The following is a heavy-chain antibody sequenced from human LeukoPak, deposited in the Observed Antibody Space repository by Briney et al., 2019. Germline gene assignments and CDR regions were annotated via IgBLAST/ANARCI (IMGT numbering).Heavy chain of an antibody. CDR2: ISSSSSYI. J-gene: IGHJ3*02. D-gene: IGHD2-2*01. V-gene: IGHV3-21*01. CDR1: GFTFSSYS. Sequence: GGSLRLSCAASGFTFSSYSMKWVRQAPGKGLEGGSSISSSSSYIYYAVSVKARFTISRDNAKNSLYLQMNSLRAEDTAMYYCASSRSTDAFDIWGQGTMVTVSS. CDR3: ASSRSTDAFDI.